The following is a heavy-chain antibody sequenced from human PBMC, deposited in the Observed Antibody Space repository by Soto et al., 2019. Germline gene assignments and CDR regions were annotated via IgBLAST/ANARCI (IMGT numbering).Heavy chain of an antibody. V-gene: IGHV3-48*01. CDR2: ISSSSSTI. CDR3: AREYCSSTSCLNWFDP. J-gene: IGHJ5*02. Sequence: GGSLRLSCAASGFTFSSYSMNWVRQAPGKGLERVSYISSSSSTIYYADSVKGRFTISRDNAKNSLYLQMNSLRAEDTAVYYCAREYCSSTSCLNWFDPWGQGT. D-gene: IGHD2-2*01. CDR1: GFTFSSYS.